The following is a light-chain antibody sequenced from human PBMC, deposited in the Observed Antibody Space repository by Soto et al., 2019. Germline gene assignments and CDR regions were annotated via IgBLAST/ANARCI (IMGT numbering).Light chain of an antibody. Sequence: SYELTQPPSVSVAPGKTARISCGGNNIGRKSVPWYQQKPGQAPVLVMYYDTDRPSGIPERFSGSNSGNTATLTISRVEVEDYADDSCLVCVPSSEHYVFATGTKLTVL. CDR3: LVCVPSSEHYV. V-gene: IGLV3-21*04. J-gene: IGLJ1*01. CDR1: NIGRKS. CDR2: YDT.